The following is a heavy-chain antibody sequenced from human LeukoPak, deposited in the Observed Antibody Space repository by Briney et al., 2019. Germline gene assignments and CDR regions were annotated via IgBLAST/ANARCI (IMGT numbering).Heavy chain of an antibody. V-gene: IGHV4-34*01. CDR2: INHSGST. J-gene: IGHJ4*02. D-gene: IGHD4-17*01. CDR3: ARVPHGDYVDY. Sequence: PSETLSLTCAVYGGSFSGYYWSWIRQPPGKGLEWIGEINHSGSTNYNPSLKSRVTISVDTSKNQFSLKLSSVTAADTAVYYCARVPHGDYVDYWGQGTLVTVSS. CDR1: GGSFSGYY.